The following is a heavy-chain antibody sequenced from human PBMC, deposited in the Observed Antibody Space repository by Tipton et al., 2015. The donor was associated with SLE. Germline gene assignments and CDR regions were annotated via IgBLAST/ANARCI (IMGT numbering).Heavy chain of an antibody. CDR1: GGSISSSSYY. CDR3: ARVAYDFWSGYGDYYYGMDV. D-gene: IGHD3-3*01. V-gene: IGHV4-39*07. Sequence: LRLSCTVSGGSISSSSYYWSWIRQPPGKGLEWIGEINHSENTNYNPSLKSRVTISVDTSKNQFSLKLSSVTAADTAVYYCARVAYDFWSGYGDYYYGMDVWGQGTTVTVSS. CDR2: INHSENT. J-gene: IGHJ6*02.